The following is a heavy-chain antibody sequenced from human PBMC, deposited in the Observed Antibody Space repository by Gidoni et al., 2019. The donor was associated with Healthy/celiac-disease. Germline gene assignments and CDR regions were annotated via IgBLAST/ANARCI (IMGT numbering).Heavy chain of an antibody. CDR3: ARGPNYYGSGSPFDY. V-gene: IGHV4-34*01. D-gene: IGHD3-10*01. J-gene: IGHJ4*02. Sequence: QVQLQQWGAGLLKPSATLSLTCAVYGGSFSGYYWSWIRQPPGKGLEWIGEINHSGSTNYNPSLKSRVTISVDTSKNQFSLKLSSVTAADTAVYYCARGPNYYGSGSPFDYWGQGTLVTVSS. CDR2: INHSGST. CDR1: GGSFSGYY.